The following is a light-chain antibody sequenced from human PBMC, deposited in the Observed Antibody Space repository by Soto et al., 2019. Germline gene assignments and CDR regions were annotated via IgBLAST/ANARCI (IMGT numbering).Light chain of an antibody. CDR3: QQYGSSPRYT. V-gene: IGKV3D-20*01. Sequence: TQSPSTLSASVGDRVTIACRCSQGISSYLAWYQQKPGRAPRLLIYEASSRATGIPDRFSGSGSGTDFTLTISRLEPEDFAVYYCQQYGSSPRYTFGQGTKVDIK. CDR2: EAS. CDR1: QGISSY. J-gene: IGKJ2*01.